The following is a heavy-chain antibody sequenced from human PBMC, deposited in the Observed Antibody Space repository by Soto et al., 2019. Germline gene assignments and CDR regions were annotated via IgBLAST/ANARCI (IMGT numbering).Heavy chain of an antibody. CDR3: AKDLPFRATAQSYVYFYGMDV. CDR2: ISFDGNNQ. D-gene: IGHD3-9*01. J-gene: IGHJ6*02. CDR1: AFSFSSYG. V-gene: IGHV3-30*18. Sequence: VRLSCTASAFSFSSYGMHWVRQAPGKGLEWVALISFDGNNQYYSDSVKGRFTISRNNSNNTLSLQMHSLRAEDSAVYYCAKDLPFRATAQSYVYFYGMDVWGQGTTVTVSS.